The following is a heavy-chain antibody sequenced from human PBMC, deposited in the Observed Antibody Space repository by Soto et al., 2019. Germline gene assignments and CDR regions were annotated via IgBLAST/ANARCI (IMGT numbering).Heavy chain of an antibody. Sequence: ASVKVSSKASGYTFTSYGISWVRQAPGQGLEWMGWISAYNGNTNYAQKLQGRVTMTTDTSTSTAYMELRSLRSDDTAVYYCARLYSSGWYSRAWFDPWGQGTLVTVSS. CDR1: GYTFTSYG. D-gene: IGHD6-19*01. J-gene: IGHJ5*02. V-gene: IGHV1-18*01. CDR3: ARLYSSGWYSRAWFDP. CDR2: ISAYNGNT.